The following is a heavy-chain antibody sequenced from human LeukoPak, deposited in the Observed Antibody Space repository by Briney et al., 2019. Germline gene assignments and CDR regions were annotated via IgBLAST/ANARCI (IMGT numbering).Heavy chain of an antibody. J-gene: IGHJ5*02. CDR3: ARDQEQQLVP. V-gene: IGHV4-31*03. CDR2: IYYSGST. D-gene: IGHD6-13*01. CDR1: GGSISSGGYY. Sequence: SQTLSLTCTVSGGSISSGGYYWGWIRQHPGKGLEWIGYIYYSGSTYYNPSLKSRVTISVDTSKNQFSLKLSYVTAADTAVYYCARDQEQQLVPWGQGTLVTVSS.